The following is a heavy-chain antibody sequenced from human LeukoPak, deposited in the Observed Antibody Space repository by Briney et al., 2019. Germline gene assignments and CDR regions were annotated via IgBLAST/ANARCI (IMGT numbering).Heavy chain of an antibody. CDR2: IFGNGDTT. V-gene: IGHV3-23*01. CDR3: AKRNTMVRGGRCFDY. Sequence: PGGSLRLSCAASGFSFSSYAMNWVRQAPGKGLEWVSIIFGNGDTTYYADSVKGRFTVSRDNSKDTLYLQMNKLRPADPAIYYSAKRNTMVRGGRCFDYWGQGLLVTVSS. CDR1: GFSFSSYA. J-gene: IGHJ4*02. D-gene: IGHD3-10*01.